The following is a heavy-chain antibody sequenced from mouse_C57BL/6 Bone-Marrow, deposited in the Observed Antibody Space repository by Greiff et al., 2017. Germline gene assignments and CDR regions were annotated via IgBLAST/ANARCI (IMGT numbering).Heavy chain of an antibody. J-gene: IGHJ2*01. CDR1: GFNIKDDY. Sequence: VQLQQSGAELVRPGASVKLSCTASGFNIKDDYMPWVKQRPEQGLEWIGWIDPENGDTEYASKFQGKGTITADTSSNTTYLQLSSLTSEDTAVYYCTTIYYYSSSPLDYWCQGTTLTVSS. CDR2: IDPENGDT. D-gene: IGHD1-1*01. V-gene: IGHV14-4*01. CDR3: TTIYYYSSSPLDY.